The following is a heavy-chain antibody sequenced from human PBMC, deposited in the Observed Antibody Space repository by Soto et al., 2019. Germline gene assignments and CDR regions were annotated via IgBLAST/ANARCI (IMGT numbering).Heavy chain of an antibody. V-gene: IGHV3-23*01. CDR3: AKEVSLGSTVDLGY. CDR1: VFTFSIFA. Sequence: WWSLRLSCSASVFTFSIFAVSWFRQSPGKGLEWVSTISGSGGSTYYADAVKGRFSISRDNSMGTLYLQMKSLRVEDTAIYYCAKEVSLGSTVDLGYWGQGTLVTVSS. CDR2: ISGSGGST. D-gene: IGHD7-27*01. J-gene: IGHJ4*02.